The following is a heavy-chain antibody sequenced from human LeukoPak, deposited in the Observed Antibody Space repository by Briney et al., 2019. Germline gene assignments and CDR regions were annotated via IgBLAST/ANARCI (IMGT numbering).Heavy chain of an antibody. J-gene: IGHJ4*02. V-gene: IGHV3-30*18. D-gene: IGHD5-12*01. CDR2: ISYDGSNK. CDR1: GFTFSSYG. Sequence: GRSLRLSCAASGFTFSSYGMHWVRQAPGKGLEWVAVISYDGSNKYYADSVKGRFIISRDNSENTLYLQMNSLRAEDTAVYYCAKVGASGYSTEYYFDYWGQGTLVTVSS. CDR3: AKVGASGYSTEYYFDY.